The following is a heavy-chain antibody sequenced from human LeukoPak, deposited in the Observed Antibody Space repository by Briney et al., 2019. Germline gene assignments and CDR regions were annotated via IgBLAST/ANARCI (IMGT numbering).Heavy chain of an antibody. CDR2: IYYSGST. V-gene: IGHV4-30-4*01. J-gene: IGHJ3*02. Sequence: PSETLSRTCTVSGGSISSGDYYWSWIRQPPGKGLEWIGYIYYSGSTYYNPSLKSRVTISVDTSKNQFSLKLSSVTAADTAVYYCARSTPSLYGDTPSAFDIWGQGTMVTVSS. D-gene: IGHD4-17*01. CDR3: ARSTPSLYGDTPSAFDI. CDR1: GGSISSGDYY.